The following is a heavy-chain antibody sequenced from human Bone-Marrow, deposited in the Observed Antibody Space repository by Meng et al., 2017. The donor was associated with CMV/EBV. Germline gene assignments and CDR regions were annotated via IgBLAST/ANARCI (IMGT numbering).Heavy chain of an antibody. V-gene: IGHV4-59*01. CDR2: ISYSGTT. J-gene: IGHJ4*02. CDR3: AREYSAFDY. D-gene: IGHD5-18*01. CDR1: GDSISSFY. Sequence: GSLRLSCTVSGDSISSFYRHWIRQSPGKGLEWIGYISYSGTTNYYPSLKSRVTISPDTSKNQFSLKLTSVTPADTADYYSAREYSAFDYWGQGTLVTVSS.